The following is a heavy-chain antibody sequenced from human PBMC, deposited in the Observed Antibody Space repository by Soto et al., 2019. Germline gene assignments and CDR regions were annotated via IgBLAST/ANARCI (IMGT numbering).Heavy chain of an antibody. J-gene: IGHJ4*02. V-gene: IGHV1-46*01. Sequence: GASVKVSCKTSGHTFSTNYMHWVRQATGQGLEWMGVINPSGGSTSHAQKFQGRVTMTRDTSTSTVYMELSSLRSEDTAVYYCARGSYYYDSRGYFYFDYWGQGTLVTVSS. CDR2: INPSGGST. CDR3: ARGSYYYDSRGYFYFDY. D-gene: IGHD3-22*01. CDR1: GHTFSTNY.